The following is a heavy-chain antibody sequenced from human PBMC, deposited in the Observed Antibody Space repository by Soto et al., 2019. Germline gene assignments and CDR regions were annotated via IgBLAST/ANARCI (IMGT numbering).Heavy chain of an antibody. CDR3: ARPRRSGAARFQCYFDY. CDR1: GYSFTSYW. D-gene: IGHD1-26*01. J-gene: IGHJ4*02. V-gene: IGHV5-51*01. CDR2: IYPGDSDT. Sequence: GESLKISCKGSGYSFTSYWIGWVRQMPGKGLEWMGIIYPGDSDTRYSPSFQGQVTISADKSISTAYLQWSSLKASDTAMYYCARPRRSGAARFQCYFDYWGQGTLVTVSS.